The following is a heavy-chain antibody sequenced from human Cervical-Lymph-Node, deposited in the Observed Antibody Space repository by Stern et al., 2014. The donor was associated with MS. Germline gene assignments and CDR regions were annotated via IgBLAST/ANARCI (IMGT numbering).Heavy chain of an antibody. CDR3: ARDQLLSASAGMDV. Sequence: QVQLMQSGGGVVQPGRSLRLSCATSGFTFNYYGFHWVRQAPGKGLEWVAGIWHDGSNEYYADSVKGRFTISRDNSKNTVFLDMSSLRAEDTAVYFCARDQLLSASAGMDVWGQGTTVTVSS. CDR2: IWHDGSNE. V-gene: IGHV3-33*01. D-gene: IGHD1-1*01. CDR1: GFTFNYYG. J-gene: IGHJ6*02.